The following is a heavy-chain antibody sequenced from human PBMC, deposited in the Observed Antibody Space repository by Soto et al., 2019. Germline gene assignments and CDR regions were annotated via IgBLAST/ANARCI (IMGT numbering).Heavy chain of an antibody. V-gene: IGHV2-5*02. Sequence: QITLKESGPTLVKPTQTLTLTCTFSGFSLSTSGVGVGWIRQPPGKALEWLALIYWDDDKRYSPSLKSRLTITXXTXKXPVVLTMTNMDPVDTATYYCAHRREAATGYGAWFDPWGQGTLVTVSS. D-gene: IGHD6-13*01. J-gene: IGHJ5*02. CDR1: GFSLSTSGVG. CDR2: IYWDDDK. CDR3: AHRREAATGYGAWFDP.